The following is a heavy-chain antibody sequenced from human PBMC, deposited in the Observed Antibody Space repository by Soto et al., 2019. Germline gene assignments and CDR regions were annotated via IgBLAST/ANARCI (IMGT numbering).Heavy chain of an antibody. CDR3: GCEQVTSSPTTDPPIF. CDR1: GVPFSGSY. J-gene: IGHJ4*02. Sequence: SETLSLTCAVSGVPFSGSYWTWIRQPPGKGLEWIGEINHSGSTNYNPSLNSRVSMSVDKSKKQFSLKLTSVTAADTAMYYCGCEQVTSSPTTDPPIFWGQGILVTVSS. V-gene: IGHV4-34*01. D-gene: IGHD4-17*01. CDR2: INHSGST.